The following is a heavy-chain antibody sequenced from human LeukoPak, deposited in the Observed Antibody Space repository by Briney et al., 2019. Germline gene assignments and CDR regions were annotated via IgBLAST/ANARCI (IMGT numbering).Heavy chain of an antibody. CDR2: INHSGST. D-gene: IGHD6-19*01. CDR3: ASSAAGYSSGPSDY. V-gene: IGHV4-34*01. CDR1: GGSFSGYY. J-gene: IGHJ4*02. Sequence: SETLSLTCAVYGGSFSGYYWSWIRQPPGKGLEWIGEINHSGSTNYNPSLKSRVTISVDTSKNQFSLKLSSVTAADTAVYYCASSAAGYSSGPSDYWGQGTLVTVSS.